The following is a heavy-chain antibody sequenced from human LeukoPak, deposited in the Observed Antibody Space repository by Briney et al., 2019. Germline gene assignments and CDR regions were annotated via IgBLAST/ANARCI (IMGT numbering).Heavy chain of an antibody. CDR1: GGSISSGDYY. J-gene: IGHJ3*02. D-gene: IGHD1-26*01. CDR2: IYYSGST. CDR3: ARGKEGKGALESPSDAFDI. V-gene: IGHV4-30-4*08. Sequence: PSETPSPTCTFSGGSISSGDYYWSWIRQPPGKGLEWIGYIYYSGSTYYNPSLKSRVTISVDTSKNQFSLKLSSVTAADTAVYYCARGKEGKGALESPSDAFDIWGQGTMVTVSS.